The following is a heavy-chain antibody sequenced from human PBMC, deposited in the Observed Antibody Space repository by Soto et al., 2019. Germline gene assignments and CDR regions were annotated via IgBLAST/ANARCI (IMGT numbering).Heavy chain of an antibody. CDR1: GFTFSSYW. CDR2: INSDGSST. D-gene: IGHD6-13*01. CDR3: ARDWGGSSLQGPDHGNYYYGMDV. Sequence: PGGSLRLSCAASGFTFSSYWMHWVRQAPGKGLVWVSRINSDGSSTSYADSVKGRFTISRDNAKNTLYLQMNSLRAEDTAVYYCARDWGGSSLQGPDHGNYYYGMDVWGQGTTVTVSS. J-gene: IGHJ6*02. V-gene: IGHV3-74*01.